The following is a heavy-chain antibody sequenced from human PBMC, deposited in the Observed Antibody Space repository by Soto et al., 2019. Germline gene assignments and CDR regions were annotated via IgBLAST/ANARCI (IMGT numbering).Heavy chain of an antibody. CDR3: ARATAYCSGGSCYDFDY. Sequence: ASVKVSCKASGYTFTSYAMHWVRQAPGQRLEWMGWINAGNGNTKYSQKFQGRVTITRDTSASTAYMELSSLRSEDTAVYYCARATAYCSGGSCYDFDYWGQGTLVTVSS. J-gene: IGHJ4*02. V-gene: IGHV1-3*01. D-gene: IGHD2-15*01. CDR2: INAGNGNT. CDR1: GYTFTSYA.